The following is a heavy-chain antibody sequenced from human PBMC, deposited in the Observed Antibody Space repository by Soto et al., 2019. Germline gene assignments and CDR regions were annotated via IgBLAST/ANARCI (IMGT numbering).Heavy chain of an antibody. Sequence: ASVKVSCKASGYTFTGYYMNWVRQAPGQGLEWMGWINPNSGGTNYAQKFQGWVTMTRDTSISTAYMELSRLRSDDTAVYYCARSFRVNFLSAKQGYSDYWGQGILVTVS. CDR2: INPNSGGT. V-gene: IGHV1-2*04. CDR1: GYTFTGYY. CDR3: ARSFRVNFLSAKQGYSDY. J-gene: IGHJ4*02. D-gene: IGHD3-3*01.